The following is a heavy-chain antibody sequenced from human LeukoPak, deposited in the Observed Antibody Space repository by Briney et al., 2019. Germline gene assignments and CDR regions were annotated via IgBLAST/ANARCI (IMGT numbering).Heavy chain of an antibody. CDR3: ARGGQNFDFWRFDY. J-gene: IGHJ4*02. D-gene: IGHD3-3*01. CDR1: GFTFNDHA. V-gene: IGHV3-23*01. CDR2: ISGSGGST. Sequence: GGSLRLSCAGSGFTFNDHAMSWVRQAPGKGLEWVSSISGSGGSTYYADYVKGRSTISRDNSKNVVYFEMHSLRGEDTAGYFCARGGQNFDFWRFDYWGQGTLVVVSS.